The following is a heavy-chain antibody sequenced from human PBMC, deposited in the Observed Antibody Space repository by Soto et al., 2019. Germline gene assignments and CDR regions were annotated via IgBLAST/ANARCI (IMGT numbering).Heavy chain of an antibody. D-gene: IGHD2-8*02. CDR1: GFTFSNYW. J-gene: IGHJ3*02. CDR2: IKQDGSEN. CDR3: ARDSGPRGYDAFDI. V-gene: IGHV3-7*04. Sequence: EVQVVESGGGLVQPGGSLRLSCAASGFTFSNYWMTWVRQAPGKGLEWVANIKQDGSENFYVDSVKGRFTISRDNAKNSLCLQMNSPRAEDTAVYYCARDSGPRGYDAFDIWGQGTMVTVSS.